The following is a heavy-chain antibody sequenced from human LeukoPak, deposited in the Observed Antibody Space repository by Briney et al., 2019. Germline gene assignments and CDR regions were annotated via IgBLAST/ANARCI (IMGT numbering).Heavy chain of an antibody. CDR2: IYCSGST. CDR1: GGSISSYY. CDR3: ARFSSSGWWFDY. V-gene: IGHV4-59*01. D-gene: IGHD6-19*01. J-gene: IGHJ4*02. Sequence: SETLSLTCTVSGGSISSYYWSWIRQPPGKGLEWIGYIYCSGSTNYNPSLKSRVTISVDTSKNQFSLKLSSVTAADTAVYYCARFSSSGWWFDYWGQGTLVTVSS.